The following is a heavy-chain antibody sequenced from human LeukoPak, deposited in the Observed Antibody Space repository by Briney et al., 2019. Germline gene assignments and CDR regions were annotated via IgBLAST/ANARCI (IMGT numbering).Heavy chain of an antibody. D-gene: IGHD3-22*01. V-gene: IGHV3-9*01. CDR3: AKDLDDSSGYGFDY. J-gene: IGHJ4*02. CDR1: GFTFDDYA. Sequence: GRSLRLSCAASGFTFDDYAMHWVRQAPGKGLEWVSGISWNSGSIGYADSVKGRFTISRDNAKNSLYLQMSSLRAEDTALYYCAKDLDDSSGYGFDYWGQGTLVTVSS. CDR2: ISWNSGSI.